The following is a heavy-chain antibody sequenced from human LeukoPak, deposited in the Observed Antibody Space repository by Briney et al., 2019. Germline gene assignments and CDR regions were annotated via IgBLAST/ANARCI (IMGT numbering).Heavy chain of an antibody. D-gene: IGHD4-17*01. CDR1: GFTFSDHF. Sequence: GGSLRLSCAASGFTFSDHFMGWIRQAPGKGLQWVSWISNRGDTIYYADSVKGRFTISRDNSKNTLYLQMNSLRAEDTAVYYCAKAPGDSSDYWGQGTLVTVSS. CDR3: AKAPGDSSDY. V-gene: IGHV3-23*01. J-gene: IGHJ4*02. CDR2: ISNRGDTI.